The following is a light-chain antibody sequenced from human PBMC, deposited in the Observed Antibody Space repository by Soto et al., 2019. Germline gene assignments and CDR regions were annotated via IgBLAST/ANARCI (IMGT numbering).Light chain of an antibody. CDR3: QQFSSYPLT. Sequence: EFVLTQSPGTLSLSPVERATHSCSASQTVRNNYLAWYQQKPGQAPRLLIYDASSRATGIPDRFSGGGSGTDFTLTISRLEPEDFAVYYCQQFSSYPLTFGGGTKEDI. V-gene: IGKV3-20*01. CDR1: QTVRNNY. CDR2: DAS. J-gene: IGKJ4*01.